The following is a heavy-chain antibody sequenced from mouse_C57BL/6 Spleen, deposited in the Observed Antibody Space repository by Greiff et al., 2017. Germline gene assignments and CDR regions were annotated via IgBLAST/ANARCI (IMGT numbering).Heavy chain of an antibody. J-gene: IGHJ2*01. CDR3: ARHGKDYHPLDY. V-gene: IGHV1-62-2*01. D-gene: IGHD2-4*01. Sequence: QVQLQQSGAELVKPGASVKLSCKASGYTFTEYTIHWVKPRSGPGLEWIGWLYPGSGSIKYNEKFKDKATLTADNSSSTVYMELSRLASEDSAVYFCARHGKDYHPLDYWGQGTTLTVSS. CDR2: LYPGSGSI. CDR1: GYTFTEYT.